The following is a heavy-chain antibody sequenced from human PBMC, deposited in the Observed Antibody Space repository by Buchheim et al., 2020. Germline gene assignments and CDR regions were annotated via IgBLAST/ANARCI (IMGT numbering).Heavy chain of an antibody. D-gene: IGHD3-10*01. V-gene: IGHV3-30*18. CDR1: GFSFSDFA. CDR3: VKDGAMDPGILGRGASFDY. Sequence: QVQLVESGGGVVQPGKSLRLSCAASGFSFSDFAMHWVRQAPGKGLEVVAFMSYNVDNKYYGDFVQGRFTISRDNSKNTVYLQMNSLRSKDTAVYYCVKDGAMDPGILGRGASFDYSGQRTL. CDR2: MSYNVDNK. J-gene: IGHJ4*02.